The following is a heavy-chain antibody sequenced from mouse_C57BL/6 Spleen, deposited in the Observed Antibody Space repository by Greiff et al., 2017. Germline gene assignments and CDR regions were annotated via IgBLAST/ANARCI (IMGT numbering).Heavy chain of an antibody. CDR3: AREEIYYYGSRAMDY. V-gene: IGHV1-82*01. Sequence: QVQLQQSGPELVKPGASVKISCKASGYAFSSSWMNWVKQRPGKGLEWIGRIYPGDGDTNYNGKFKGKATLTADKSSSTAYMQLSSLTSEDSAVYFCAREEIYYYGSRAMDYWGQGTSVTVAS. J-gene: IGHJ4*01. CDR1: GYAFSSSW. CDR2: IYPGDGDT. D-gene: IGHD1-1*01.